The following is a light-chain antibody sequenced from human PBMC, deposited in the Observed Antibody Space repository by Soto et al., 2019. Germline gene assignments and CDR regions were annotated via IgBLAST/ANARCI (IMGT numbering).Light chain of an antibody. CDR1: QTGRDN. CDR3: QQSNNWPHT. CDR2: GAT. Sequence: EVVRTQSPSTLSVSPGERAILSGRASQTGRDNLGGYQQKPGQPPRLLIYGATTRATGIPARFSGSGSGTEFTLNISILQSAAFAVYYCQQSNNWPHTFCGATKVAIK. J-gene: IGKJ4*01. V-gene: IGKV3D-15*01.